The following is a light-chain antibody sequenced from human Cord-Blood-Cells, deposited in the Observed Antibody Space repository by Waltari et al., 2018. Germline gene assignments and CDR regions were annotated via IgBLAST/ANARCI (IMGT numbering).Light chain of an antibody. V-gene: IGKV1-39*01. Sequence: DIQMTQSPSSLSASVGDRVTITCRASQSISSYLNWYQQKPGKAPKLLIYAASSLQSGVPSRFICSGSGTDFTLTISSLQPEDFATYYCQQSYSEITFGQGTRLEIK. CDR2: AAS. CDR3: QQSYSEIT. J-gene: IGKJ5*01. CDR1: QSISSY.